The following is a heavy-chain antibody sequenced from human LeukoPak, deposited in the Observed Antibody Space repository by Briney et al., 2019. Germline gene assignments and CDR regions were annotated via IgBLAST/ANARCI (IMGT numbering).Heavy chain of an antibody. Sequence: ASVKVSCKASGYTFTSYAMHWVRQAPGQRLEWMGWINAGNGNTKYSQKFQGRVTITRDTSASTAYMELSSLRSEDTAVYYCARDMVRGSSGPVYYYYGMDVWGQGTTVTVSS. J-gene: IGHJ6*02. CDR1: GYTFTSYA. CDR3: ARDMVRGSSGPVYYYYGMDV. V-gene: IGHV1-3*01. D-gene: IGHD6-19*01. CDR2: INAGNGNT.